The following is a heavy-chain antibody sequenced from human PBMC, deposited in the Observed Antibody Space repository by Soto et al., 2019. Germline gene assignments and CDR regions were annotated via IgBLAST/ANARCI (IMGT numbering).Heavy chain of an antibody. Sequence: EVQLVESGGGLEQPGGSLRLSCAASGFTFSSYEMNWVRQAPGKGLEWVSYMSSSGSTIYYADSVKGRFTISRDNAKNSLYLQMNSLRAEDTAVYYCARQGGWHFDYWGQGTLVTVSS. CDR2: MSSSGSTI. D-gene: IGHD6-19*01. CDR3: ARQGGWHFDY. V-gene: IGHV3-48*03. CDR1: GFTFSSYE. J-gene: IGHJ4*02.